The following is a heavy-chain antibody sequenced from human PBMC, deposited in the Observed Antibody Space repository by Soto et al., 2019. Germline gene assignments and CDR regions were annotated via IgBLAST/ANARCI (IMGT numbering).Heavy chain of an antibody. J-gene: IGHJ4*02. CDR1: VGPVTSRIDY. CDR3: AQEAAFDWLRHFDY. CDR2: IYYTGSS. V-gene: IGHV4-61*01. Sequence: QVQLQESGPGLAKPAETLSLSCTVSVGPVTSRIDYWICILHPLGNVMEFMGNIYYTGSSDYDPSITHRVATSLEPYKNPFSLNLTSVIAADTDGHYCAQEAAFDWLRHFDYWGQGILVTV. D-gene: IGHD3-3*02.